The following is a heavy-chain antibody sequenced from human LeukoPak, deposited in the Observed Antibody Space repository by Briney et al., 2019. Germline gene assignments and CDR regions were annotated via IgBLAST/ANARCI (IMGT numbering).Heavy chain of an antibody. Sequence: GGSLRLSCAASGFTFGSYWMRWVRHAPGKGLVWVSRINPDGSSTTYTDSVKGRFTVSRDNAKSTLWLQMNSLRAEDTAVYYCARNLGGGRSSWGQGTLVTVSS. CDR3: ARNLGGGRSS. CDR1: GFTFGSYW. J-gene: IGHJ5*02. V-gene: IGHV3-74*01. CDR2: INPDGSST. D-gene: IGHD3-16*01.